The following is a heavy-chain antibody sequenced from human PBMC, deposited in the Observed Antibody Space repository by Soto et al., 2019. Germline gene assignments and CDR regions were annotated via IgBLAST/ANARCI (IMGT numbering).Heavy chain of an antibody. Sequence: PGGSLRLSCAASGFTFSSYAMHWVRQAPGKGLEWVAVISYDGSNKYYADSVKGRFTISRDNSKNTLYLQMNSLRAEDTAVYYCAREVGGRIYYYYGMDVWGQGTTVTVSS. J-gene: IGHJ6*02. D-gene: IGHD2-15*01. CDR3: AREVGGRIYYYYGMDV. CDR2: ISYDGSNK. V-gene: IGHV3-30-3*01. CDR1: GFTFSSYA.